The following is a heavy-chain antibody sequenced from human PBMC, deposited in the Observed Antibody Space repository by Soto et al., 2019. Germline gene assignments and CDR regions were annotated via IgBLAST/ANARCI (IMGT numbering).Heavy chain of an antibody. CDR2: IYYSGST. J-gene: IGHJ6*02. V-gene: IGHV4-30-4*01. CDR3: ARDRVRLPRGYYYYGMDV. Sequence: SETLSLTCTVSGGSISSGDYYWSWIRQPPGKGLEWIGYIYYSGSTYYNPSLKSRVTISVDTSKNQFSLKLSSVTAADTAVYYCARDRVRLPRGYYYYGMDVWGQGTTVTVSS. D-gene: IGHD6-25*01. CDR1: GGSISSGDYY.